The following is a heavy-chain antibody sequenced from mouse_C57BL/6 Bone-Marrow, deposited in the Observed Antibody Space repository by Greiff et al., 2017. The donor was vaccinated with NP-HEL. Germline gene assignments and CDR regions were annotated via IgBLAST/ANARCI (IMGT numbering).Heavy chain of an antibody. J-gene: IGHJ4*01. CDR1: GYTFTDYN. Sequence: EVQLQESGPELVKPGASVKIPCKASGYTFTDYNMDWVKQSHGKSLEWIGDINPNNGGTIYNQKFKGKATLTVDKSSSTAYMELRSLTSEDTAVYYCARQGALGEGYAMDYWGQGTSVTVSS. V-gene: IGHV1-18*01. CDR2: INPNNGGT. CDR3: ARQGALGEGYAMDY.